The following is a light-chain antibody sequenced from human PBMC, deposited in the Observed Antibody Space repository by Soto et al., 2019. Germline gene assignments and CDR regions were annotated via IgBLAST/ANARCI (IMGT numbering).Light chain of an antibody. Sequence: EIVMTQSPATLSLSPGERATLSCRASQSVSSNLAWYQQKPGQAPRLLIYGASTRATGIPARFSGSGSGTEFTLTISSLQSEDFAVYYCQQYNNWPPELTFGGGTKVDI. CDR3: QQYNNWPPELT. J-gene: IGKJ4*01. V-gene: IGKV3-15*01. CDR2: GAS. CDR1: QSVSSN.